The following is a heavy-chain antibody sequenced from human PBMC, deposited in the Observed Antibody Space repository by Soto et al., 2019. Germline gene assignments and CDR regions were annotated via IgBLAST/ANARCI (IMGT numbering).Heavy chain of an antibody. D-gene: IGHD1-1*01. CDR3: ARGRYGDY. CDR1: GYAFTTYG. J-gene: IGHJ4*02. Sequence: QVHLVQSGAEVKKPGASVKVSCQASGYAFTTYGITWVRQAPGQGLEWMGWISAHNGNTNYAQKLQGRGTVTRDTSTSTAYMELRSLRSGDTAVYYCARGRYGDYWGQGALVTVSS. V-gene: IGHV1-18*01. CDR2: ISAHNGNT.